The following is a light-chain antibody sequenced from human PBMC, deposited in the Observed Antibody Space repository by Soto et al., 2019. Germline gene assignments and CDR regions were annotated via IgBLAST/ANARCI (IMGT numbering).Light chain of an antibody. J-gene: IGLJ2*01. CDR2: DVS. CDR3: RSYTSSSTVA. Sequence: QSVLTQPASVSGSPGQSITISCTGTSSDVGGYNYVSWYQQHPGKAPKLMIYDVSNRPSGVSNRFSGSKSGNTASLTISGLQAEDEADYYCRSYTSSSTVAFGGGTKLTVL. V-gene: IGLV2-14*01. CDR1: SSDVGGYNY.